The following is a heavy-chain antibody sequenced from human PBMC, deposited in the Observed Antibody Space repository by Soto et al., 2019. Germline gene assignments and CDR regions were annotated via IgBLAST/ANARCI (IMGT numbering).Heavy chain of an antibody. D-gene: IGHD5-18*01. CDR3: ARDGGYSYGYDYYYGMDV. V-gene: IGHV4-4*02. CDR1: SGSTSISSW. J-gene: IGHJ6*02. Sequence: PSKTLAPTCAVSSGSTSISSWWSWVRQPPGNGLELIGEIYHSGSTNYNPSLKSRVTISVDKSKNQFSLKLSSVTAADTAVYYCARDGGYSYGYDYYYGMDVWGQGTTVTVS. CDR2: IYHSGST.